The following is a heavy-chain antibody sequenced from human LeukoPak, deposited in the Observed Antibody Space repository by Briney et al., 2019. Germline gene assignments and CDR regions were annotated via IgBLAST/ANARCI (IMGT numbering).Heavy chain of an antibody. V-gene: IGHV3-30-3*01. Sequence: GRSLRLSCAASGLTFSSYTIHWVRQAPGKGLDWVAAISYDGSNKYYADSVKGRFTMSRDNSKNTVYLQMNSLTTEDTAVYYCARENTRRIDYWGQGTLVTVSS. J-gene: IGHJ4*02. CDR2: ISYDGSNK. CDR1: GLTFSSYT. D-gene: IGHD1-26*01. CDR3: ARENTRRIDY.